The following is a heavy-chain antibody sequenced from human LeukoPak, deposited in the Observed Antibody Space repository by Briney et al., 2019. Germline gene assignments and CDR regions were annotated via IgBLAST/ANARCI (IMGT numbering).Heavy chain of an antibody. CDR1: GGALGGFF. Sequence: SETLSLTCGVYGGALGGFFWTWIRQAPGKGLEWIGEINPGGSTNFNPSLKSRVTMSVDTSKNQFSLRLTSVTAADTALYYCARGGYSRVFDYWGQGTLVTVSS. CDR3: ARGGYSRVFDY. D-gene: IGHD1-1*01. V-gene: IGHV4-34*01. CDR2: INPGGST. J-gene: IGHJ4*02.